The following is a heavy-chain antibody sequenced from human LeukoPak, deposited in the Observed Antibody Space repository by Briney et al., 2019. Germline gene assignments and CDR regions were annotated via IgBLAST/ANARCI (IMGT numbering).Heavy chain of an antibody. D-gene: IGHD5-24*01. CDR1: GGSISSYY. V-gene: IGHV4-59*08. Sequence: SETLSLTCTVSGGSISSYYWSWIRQPPGKGLEWIGYIYYSGSTNYNPSLKSRVTISVDTPKNQFSLKLSSVTAADTAVYYCARGRDGYLDAFDIWGQGTMVTVSS. CDR2: IYYSGST. CDR3: ARGRDGYLDAFDI. J-gene: IGHJ3*02.